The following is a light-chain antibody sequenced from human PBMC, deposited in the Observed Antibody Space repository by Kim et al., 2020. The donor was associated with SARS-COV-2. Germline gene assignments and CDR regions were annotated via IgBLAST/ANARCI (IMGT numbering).Light chain of an antibody. CDR2: SAS. CDR3: QQYASSPYT. J-gene: IGKJ2*01. V-gene: IGKV3-20*01. Sequence: APGERAPLPCRASQSVSSTYFGWYQHKRGQAPRLLIYSASSRATGIPDRFSGSGSGTEFTLTISRLEPEDSAVYYCQQYASSPYTFGQGTKLEI. CDR1: QSVSSTY.